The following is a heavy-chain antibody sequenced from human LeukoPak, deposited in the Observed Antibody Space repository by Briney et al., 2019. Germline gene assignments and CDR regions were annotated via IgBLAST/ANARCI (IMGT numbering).Heavy chain of an antibody. Sequence: GESLKISCKGSGYSFTSYWIGWVRQMPGKGLEWKGIIYPGDSDTRYSPSFQGQVTISADKSISTAYLQWSSLKASDTAMYYCATELLYGDYDEYFQHWGQGALVTVSS. J-gene: IGHJ1*01. D-gene: IGHD4-17*01. CDR1: GYSFTSYW. V-gene: IGHV5-51*01. CDR3: ATELLYGDYDEYFQH. CDR2: IYPGDSDT.